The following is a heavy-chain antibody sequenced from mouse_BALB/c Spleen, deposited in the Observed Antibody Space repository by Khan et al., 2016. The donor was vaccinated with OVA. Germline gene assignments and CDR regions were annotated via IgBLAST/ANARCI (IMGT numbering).Heavy chain of an antibody. V-gene: IGHV1-7*01. Sequence: QIQLVQSGAELAKPGASVKMSCKASGYTFINYWILWIKQRPGQGLEWIGYINPSTGYTEYNQNFKDKATLTADKSSSTAYLQLSSLTSEDSTVDDGARMGLRWDFDYWGQGTTLTVSS. CDR2: INPSTGYT. CDR3: ARMGLRWDFDY. J-gene: IGHJ2*01. CDR1: GYTFINYW. D-gene: IGHD1-1*01.